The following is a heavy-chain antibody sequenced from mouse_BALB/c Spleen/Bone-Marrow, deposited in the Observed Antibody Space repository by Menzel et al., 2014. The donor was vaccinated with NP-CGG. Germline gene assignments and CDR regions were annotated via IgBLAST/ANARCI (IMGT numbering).Heavy chain of an antibody. Sequence: EVKLVESGGGLVQPGGSLRLSCATSGFTFSDFCMEWVRQPPGKRLEWIAASRNKANDYTTEYSASVKGRLIVSRDTSQSILYLQMNALRAEDTAIYYCARVPYGNPWYFDVWGAGTTVTVSS. J-gene: IGHJ1*01. CDR1: GFTFSDFC. V-gene: IGHV7-1*02. CDR3: ARVPYGNPWYFDV. CDR2: SRNKANDYTT. D-gene: IGHD2-1*01.